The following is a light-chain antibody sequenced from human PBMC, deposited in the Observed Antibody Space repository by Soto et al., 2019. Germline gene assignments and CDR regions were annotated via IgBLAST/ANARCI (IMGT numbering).Light chain of an antibody. V-gene: IGKV3-20*01. CDR1: QSLTRNY. CDR2: GAN. CDR3: QHYDSLPIT. J-gene: IGKJ5*01. Sequence: IVLTQFPGTLSLSPGERATLTCRASQSLTRNYLAWYQQKVGQAPRLVIYGANTRAAGIPDRFSGSGSGTDFTLTISRLEPEDFAVFYCQHYDSLPITFGQGTRLEIK.